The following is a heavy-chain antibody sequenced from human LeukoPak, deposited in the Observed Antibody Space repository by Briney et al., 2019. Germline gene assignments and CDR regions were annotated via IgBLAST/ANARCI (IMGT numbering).Heavy chain of an antibody. Sequence: GASVKVSCKASGYTFTSYYMHWVRQAPGQGLEWMGIINPSGGSTSYAQKFQGRVTMTRDMSTSTVYMELSSLRSEDTAVYYCARTNYGRHWYFDLWGRGTLVTVSS. CDR3: ARTNYGRHWYFDL. D-gene: IGHD4-17*01. CDR1: GYTFTSYY. J-gene: IGHJ2*01. CDR2: INPSGGST. V-gene: IGHV1-46*01.